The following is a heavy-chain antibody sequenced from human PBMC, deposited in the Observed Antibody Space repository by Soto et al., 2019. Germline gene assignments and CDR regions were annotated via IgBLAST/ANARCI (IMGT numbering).Heavy chain of an antibody. CDR1: GFTFSSYG. V-gene: IGHV3-30*18. Sequence: VGSLRLSCAASGFTFSSYGMHWVRQAPGKGLEWVAVISYDGSNKYYADSVKGRFTISRDNSKNTLYLQMNSLRAEDTAVYYCAKVTGQQLVHWFDPWGQGTLVTVSS. CDR2: ISYDGSNK. CDR3: AKVTGQQLVHWFDP. J-gene: IGHJ5*02. D-gene: IGHD6-13*01.